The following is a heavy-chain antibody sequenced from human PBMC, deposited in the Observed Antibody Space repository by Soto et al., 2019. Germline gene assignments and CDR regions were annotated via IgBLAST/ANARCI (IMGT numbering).Heavy chain of an antibody. J-gene: IGHJ3*01. D-gene: IGHD5-18*01. V-gene: IGHV1-46*01. CDR3: AREDTANGGAFHL. CDR2: INPSGGST. Sequence: ASVKVSCKASGYIFTSYSIHWVRQAPGQGLEWMGIINPSGGSTSYTQKFQGRVTMTRDKSTSTVYMELSSLISEDTAVYYCAREDTANGGAFHLWCQGTMVTV. CDR1: GYIFTSYS.